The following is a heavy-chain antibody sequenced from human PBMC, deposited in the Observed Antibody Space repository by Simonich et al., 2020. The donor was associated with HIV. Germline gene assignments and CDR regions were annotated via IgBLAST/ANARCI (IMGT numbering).Heavy chain of an antibody. D-gene: IGHD6-19*01. CDR1: GYTFTGYY. J-gene: IGHJ4*02. CDR3: ARDPSNSGWYYFDY. CDR2: INPDSGGT. Sequence: QVQLVQSGAEVKKPGASVKVSCKASGYTFTGYYMHWGRQAPGQGLEWMGRINPDSGGTNYAQKIQGRVTMTRDTSISTTYMELSRLRSDDTAVYYCARDPSNSGWYYFDYWGQGTLVTVSS. V-gene: IGHV1-2*06.